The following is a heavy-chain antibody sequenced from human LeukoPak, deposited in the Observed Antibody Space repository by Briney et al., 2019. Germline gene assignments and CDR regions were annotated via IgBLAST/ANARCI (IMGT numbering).Heavy chain of an antibody. Sequence: GGSLRLFCAASGSTVSSNYMSWVRQAPGKGLEWVTVIDSGASTYYADSVKGRFTISRDNSKNTLSLQMTTLRPDDTAIYYCARDTSVGAAYFDVWGQGALVAVSS. J-gene: IGHJ4*02. V-gene: IGHV3-53*05. CDR1: GSTVSSNY. D-gene: IGHD2-15*01. CDR2: IDSGAST. CDR3: ARDTSVGAAYFDV.